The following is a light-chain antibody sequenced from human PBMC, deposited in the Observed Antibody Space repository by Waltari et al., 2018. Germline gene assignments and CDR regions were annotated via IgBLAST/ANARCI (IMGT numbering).Light chain of an antibody. V-gene: IGKV3-15*01. J-gene: IGKJ1*01. CDR3: QQYGDWPRT. CDR1: QSVSSS. Sequence: EIVLTQSPATLSLSPGERATLSCRASQSVSSSLAWYQQKPGQAPRLLIYGASSRATDIPDRFSGSGSGTDFTLTINSLEPEDFAVYFCQQYGDWPRTFGQVTKVEIK. CDR2: GAS.